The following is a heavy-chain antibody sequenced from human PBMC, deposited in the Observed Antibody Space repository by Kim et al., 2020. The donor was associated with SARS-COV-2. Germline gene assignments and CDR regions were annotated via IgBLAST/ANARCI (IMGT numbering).Heavy chain of an antibody. V-gene: IGHV4-59*08. Sequence: SETLSLTCFVFDDSMKTYYWSWIRQSPGKRLEWIGYVHYTGGTAYNPSLKSRVTMSVDTSKNQFSLRMTSMTAADTAVYYCARQSRTYGFDPWGRGMLVT. CDR1: DDSMKTYY. CDR3: ARQSRTYGFDP. J-gene: IGHJ5*02. CDR2: VHYTGGT. D-gene: IGHD4-17*01.